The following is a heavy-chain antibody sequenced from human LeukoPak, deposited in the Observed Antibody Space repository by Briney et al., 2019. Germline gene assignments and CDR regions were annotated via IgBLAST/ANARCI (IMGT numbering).Heavy chain of an antibody. CDR1: GFTFSSYG. Sequence: AGGSLRLSCAASGFTFSSYGMHWVRQAPGKGLEWVAVISYDGSNKYYADSVKGRFTISRDNSKNTLYLQMNSLRAEDTAVYYCAKDPCSGWSARYYFDYWGQGTLVTVSS. J-gene: IGHJ4*02. V-gene: IGHV3-30*18. CDR2: ISYDGSNK. CDR3: AKDPCSGWSARYYFDY. D-gene: IGHD6-19*01.